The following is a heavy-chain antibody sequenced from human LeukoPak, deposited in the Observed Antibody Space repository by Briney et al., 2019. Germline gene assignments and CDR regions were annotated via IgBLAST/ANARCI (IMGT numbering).Heavy chain of an antibody. CDR1: GGSFSGYY. CDR3: ARGSGGLELRGYYFDY. J-gene: IGHJ4*02. CDR2: INHSGST. V-gene: IGHV4-34*01. Sequence: SETLSLTCAVYGGSFSGYYWSWIRQPPGKGLEWIGEINHSGSTNYNPSLKSRVTISVDTSKSQFSLKLSSVTAADTVVYYCARGSGGLELRGYYFDYWGQGTLVTVSS. D-gene: IGHD1-7*01.